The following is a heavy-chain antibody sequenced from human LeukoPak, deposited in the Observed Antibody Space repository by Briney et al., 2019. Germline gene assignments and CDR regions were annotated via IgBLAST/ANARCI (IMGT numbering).Heavy chain of an antibody. J-gene: IGHJ4*02. CDR2: IYYSGST. CDR1: GGSISSSSYY. D-gene: IGHD6-19*01. Sequence: SETLSLTCTVSGGSISSSSYYWGWIRQPPGKGLEWIGSIYYSGSTYYNPSLKSRVTISVDTSKNQFSLKLSSVTAADTAVYYCARAITSQWLRNVFDYWGQGTLVTVSS. V-gene: IGHV4-39*07. CDR3: ARAITSQWLRNVFDY.